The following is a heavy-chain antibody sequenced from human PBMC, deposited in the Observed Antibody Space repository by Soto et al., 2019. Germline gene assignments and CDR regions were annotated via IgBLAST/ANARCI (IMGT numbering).Heavy chain of an antibody. CDR1: EFTFSGRS. D-gene: IGHD3-10*01. CDR3: ARGWFGPDV. J-gene: IGHJ6*03. CDR2: IDKVGTDS. V-gene: IGHV3-74*01. Sequence: EVQLVESGGGLVQPGGSLRLSCAASEFTFSGRSVNWVRQAPGKGLVWVSGIDKVGTDSTYADSVKGRFTSSRDNAKNTVYLHMNSLRLEDTDVYYCARGWFGPDVWGKGTTVTVSS.